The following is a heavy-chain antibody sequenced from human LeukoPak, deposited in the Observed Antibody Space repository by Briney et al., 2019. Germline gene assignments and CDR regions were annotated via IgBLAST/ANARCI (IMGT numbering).Heavy chain of an antibody. V-gene: IGHV3-7*04. D-gene: IGHD6-25*01. CDR3: ARARHPSSGSWNCHY. Sequence: PGGSLRLSCAASGFTFSSYWMSWVRQAPGKGLEWVANIKQDGSEKYYVDSVKGRFTISRDNAKNSLYLQMNSLRAEDTAVYYCARARHPSSGSWNCHYWGQGTLVTVSS. CDR2: IKQDGSEK. CDR1: GFTFSSYW. J-gene: IGHJ4*02.